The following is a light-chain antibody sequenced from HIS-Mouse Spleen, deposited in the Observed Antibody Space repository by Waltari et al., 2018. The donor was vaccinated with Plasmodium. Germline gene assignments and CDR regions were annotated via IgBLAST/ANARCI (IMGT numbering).Light chain of an antibody. CDR2: EAS. V-gene: IGKV3-11*01. Sequence: EIVLTQSPATLSLSPGERATLSCRASQSVSSYLAWYQQKPGQAPRLLIYEASNRATGIPARFSSSWSGKDFTLTISSLGPEDFAVYYCQQRSNWPRVLTFGGGTKVEIK. J-gene: IGKJ4*01. CDR3: QQRSNWPRVLT. CDR1: QSVSSY.